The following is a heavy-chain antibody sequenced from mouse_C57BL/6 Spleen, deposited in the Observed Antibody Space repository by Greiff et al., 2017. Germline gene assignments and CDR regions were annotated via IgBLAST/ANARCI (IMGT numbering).Heavy chain of an antibody. CDR2: IDPSDSYT. V-gene: IGHV1-50*01. D-gene: IGHD2-1*01. CDR3: ARGGNYAVLAY. Sequence: QVQLQQSGAELVKPGASVKLSCKASGYTFTSYWMQWVKQRPGQGLEWIGEIDPSDSYTNYNHKFKGKATLTVDTSSSTAYMQLSSLTSEDSAVYYCARGGNYAVLAYWGQGTLVTVSA. J-gene: IGHJ3*01. CDR1: GYTFTSYW.